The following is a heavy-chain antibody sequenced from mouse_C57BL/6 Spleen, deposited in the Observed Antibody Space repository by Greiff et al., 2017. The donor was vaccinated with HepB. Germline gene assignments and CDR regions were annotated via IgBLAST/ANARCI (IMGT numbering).Heavy chain of an antibody. Sequence: DVKLVESGGDLVKPGGSLKLSCAASGFTFSSYGMSWVRQTPDKRLEWVATISSGGSYTYYPDSVKGRFTISRDNAKNTLYLQMSSLKSEDTAMYYCARPPDYYGSSYVDWYFDVWGTGTTVTVSS. J-gene: IGHJ1*03. CDR2: ISSGGSYT. V-gene: IGHV5-6*02. CDR1: GFTFSSYG. D-gene: IGHD1-1*01. CDR3: ARPPDYYGSSYVDWYFDV.